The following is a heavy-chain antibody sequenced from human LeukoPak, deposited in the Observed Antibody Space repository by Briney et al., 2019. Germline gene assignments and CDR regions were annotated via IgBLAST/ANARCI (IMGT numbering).Heavy chain of an antibody. CDR1: GGSISSSNW. V-gene: IGHV4-61*01. D-gene: IGHD3-10*01. Sequence: SETLSLTCAVSGGSISSSNWWSWIRQPPGKGLEWIGYIYYSGSTNYTPSLKSRVTISVDTSKNQFSLKLNSVTAADTAVYYCARSGRGSSAGFDYWGQGTLVTVSS. CDR2: IYYSGST. J-gene: IGHJ4*02. CDR3: ARSGRGSSAGFDY.